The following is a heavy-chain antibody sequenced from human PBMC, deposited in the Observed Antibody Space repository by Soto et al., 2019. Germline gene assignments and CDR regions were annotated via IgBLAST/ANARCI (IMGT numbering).Heavy chain of an antibody. J-gene: IGHJ4*02. V-gene: IGHV4-39*01. D-gene: IGHD1-26*01. CDR1: GGSITSNAYY. CDR3: ARRPKRGSYSWCFDY. Sequence: SETPSLTCTVSGGSITSNAYYWGWIHQPPGKGLEWLGYIYYSGSASYNPSLKSRVTMSVDTSKNQFSLKLSSVTAADTAVYYCARRPKRGSYSWCFDYWGQGTLVTVSS. CDR2: IYYSGSA.